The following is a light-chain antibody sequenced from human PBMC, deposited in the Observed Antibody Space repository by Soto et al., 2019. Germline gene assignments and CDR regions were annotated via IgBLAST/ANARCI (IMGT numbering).Light chain of an antibody. CDR1: QNVNTN. Sequence: EVVMTQSPATLSVSPGDRATLSCRASQNVNTNLAWYQQQPGQAPRLLIFGASTWATGIPARFSGSGSGTEFTLTISSLQPEDFAVYYCQQYNSWPLTFGGGTNVEIK. CDR3: QQYNSWPLT. V-gene: IGKV3-15*01. CDR2: GAS. J-gene: IGKJ4*01.